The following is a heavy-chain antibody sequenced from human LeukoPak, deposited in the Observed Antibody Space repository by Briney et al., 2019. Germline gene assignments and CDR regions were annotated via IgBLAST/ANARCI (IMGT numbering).Heavy chain of an antibody. V-gene: IGHV6-1*01. CDR1: GDSVSSNSAA. Sequence: SQTLSLTCAISGDSVSSNSAAWNWIRQSPSRGLEWLGRTYYRSKWYNDYAVSVKSRITINPDTSKNQFSLQLNSVTPEDTAVYYCARGPLSYYDSSGYIDYWGQGTLVTVSS. J-gene: IGHJ4*02. CDR3: ARGPLSYYDSSGYIDY. CDR2: TYYRSKWYN. D-gene: IGHD3-22*01.